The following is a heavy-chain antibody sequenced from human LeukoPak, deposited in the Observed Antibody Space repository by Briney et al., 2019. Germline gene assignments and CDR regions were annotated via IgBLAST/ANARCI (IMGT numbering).Heavy chain of an antibody. J-gene: IGHJ4*02. D-gene: IGHD3-3*01. Sequence: SVKVSCQASRCTFSSCSISWVRPAPGRGLEWMGGLFPFVCRSNYAWKFREGVTNTPDESTNTVSMYLSSLTSEDAAGLYCARVIQWGYYDFVSGYFDNSGQGTLVTVSS. CDR1: RCTFSSCS. CDR3: ARVIQWGYYDFVSGYFDN. V-gene: IGHV1-69*01. CDR2: LFPFVCRS.